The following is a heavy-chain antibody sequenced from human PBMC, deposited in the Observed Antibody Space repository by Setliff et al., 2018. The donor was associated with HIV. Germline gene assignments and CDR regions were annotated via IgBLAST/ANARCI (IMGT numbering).Heavy chain of an antibody. Sequence: SETLSLTCSVSGGSISNFYWSWIRQPPGKGLEWIGSVSQSGSTYYNPSLKSRVTISVDMSENRFSLRLNSVTAADTGVYYCARRGRDGVLIVFATGFDPWGQGTLVTV. CDR1: GGSISNFY. J-gene: IGHJ5*02. CDR2: VSQSGST. CDR3: ARRGRDGVLIVFATGFDP. V-gene: IGHV4-59*05. D-gene: IGHD2-8*01.